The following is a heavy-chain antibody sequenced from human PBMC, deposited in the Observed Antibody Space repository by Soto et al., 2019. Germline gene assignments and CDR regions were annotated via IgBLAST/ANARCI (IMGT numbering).Heavy chain of an antibody. CDR1: GFTFSSYA. D-gene: IGHD1-26*01. CDR3: AKASSGGYYGVMGYDY. Sequence: PVGSLRLSCAASGFTFSSYAMSWVRQAPGKGLEWVSGINYSGSSTSYADSVKGRFTISRDNQKNTLYLQVSSLRAEDTAVYYCAKASSGGYYGVMGYDYWGQGTLVTVSS. CDR2: INYSGSST. V-gene: IGHV3-23*01. J-gene: IGHJ4*02.